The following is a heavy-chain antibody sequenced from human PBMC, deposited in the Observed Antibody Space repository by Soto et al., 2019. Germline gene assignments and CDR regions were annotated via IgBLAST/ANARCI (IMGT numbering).Heavy chain of an antibody. CDR2: ISYDGSNK. CDR1: GFTFNTYG. CDR3: AKDGPGGTTGLDY. Sequence: QTGGSLRLSCAASGFTFNTYGMHWVRQAPGKGLEWVAVISYDGSNKYYADSVKGRFTISRDNSENTVYLQMNSLRAEDTAVYYCAKDGPGGTTGLDYWGQGTLVTVSS. D-gene: IGHD3-16*01. J-gene: IGHJ4*02. V-gene: IGHV3-30*18.